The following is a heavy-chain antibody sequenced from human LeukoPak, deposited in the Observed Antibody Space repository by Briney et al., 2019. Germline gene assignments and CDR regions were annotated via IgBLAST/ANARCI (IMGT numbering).Heavy chain of an antibody. CDR3: ARALYSGYDWVDY. J-gene: IGHJ4*02. D-gene: IGHD5-12*01. V-gene: IGHV3-21*01. Sequence: GGSLRLSCAASGFTFSSYSMNWVRQAPGKGLEWVSSISSSSSYIYYADSVKGRFTISRDNAKNSLYLQMNSLRAEDTAVYYCARALYSGYDWVDYWGQGTLVTVSS. CDR1: GFTFSSYS. CDR2: ISSSSSYI.